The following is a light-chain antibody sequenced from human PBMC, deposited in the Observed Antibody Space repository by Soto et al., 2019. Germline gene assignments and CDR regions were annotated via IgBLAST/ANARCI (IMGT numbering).Light chain of an antibody. J-gene: IGKJ2*01. CDR1: QSVSSS. Sequence: EIVMTQSSATLSVSPGERATLSCRASQSVSSSLAWYQQKPGQAPRLLIYGASTRATGIPARFSGSGSGTEFTLTISSLQSEDFAVYYCQQYNNWPHTFGQGTKLEIK. V-gene: IGKV3-15*01. CDR2: GAS. CDR3: QQYNNWPHT.